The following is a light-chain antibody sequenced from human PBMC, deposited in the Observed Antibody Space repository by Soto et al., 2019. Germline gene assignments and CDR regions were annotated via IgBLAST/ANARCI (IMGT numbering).Light chain of an antibody. CDR1: SSDVGAFNY. CDR2: EIN. CDR3: SSYAGINIYV. V-gene: IGLV2-8*01. J-gene: IGLJ1*01. Sequence: QSALTQPPSASGSPGQSITISRTGTSSDVGAFNYVSWYQQHPGKAPKLMIFEINKRPSGVPDRFSGSKSGNTASLTVSGLQAEDEADYYCSSYAGINIYVFGGGTKSPS.